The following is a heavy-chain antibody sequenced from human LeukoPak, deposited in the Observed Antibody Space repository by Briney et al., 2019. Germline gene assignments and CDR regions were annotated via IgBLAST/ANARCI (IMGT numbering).Heavy chain of an antibody. Sequence: SETVSRTCAVYASSFSGNYWGWIRQPPGKGREWKVEINHGGSTSYNPSLESRPTISVATSKNQFSLKLSSVTAADTAVYYCARVVGQWLVRFDYWGQGTLVTVSS. CDR1: ASSFSGNY. CDR3: ARVVGQWLVRFDY. CDR2: INHGGST. D-gene: IGHD6-19*01. V-gene: IGHV4-34*01. J-gene: IGHJ4*02.